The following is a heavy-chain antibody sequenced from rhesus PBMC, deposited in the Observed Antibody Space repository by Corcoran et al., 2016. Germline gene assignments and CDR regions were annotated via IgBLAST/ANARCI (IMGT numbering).Heavy chain of an antibody. CDR3: TRDRGSSYVFDY. Sequence: QLQLQESGPGLVKPSETLSVTCAVSGGSISSSYWSWIRQAPGKGLEWIGYIYGSGSSTNSNPSLKSRVALSVGTSKNQLSLKLSSVTTADTAGDYCTRDRGSSYVFDYWGQGVLVTVSS. CDR2: IYGSGSST. V-gene: IGHV4-169*02. CDR1: GGSISSSY. J-gene: IGHJ4*01. D-gene: IGHD6-43*01.